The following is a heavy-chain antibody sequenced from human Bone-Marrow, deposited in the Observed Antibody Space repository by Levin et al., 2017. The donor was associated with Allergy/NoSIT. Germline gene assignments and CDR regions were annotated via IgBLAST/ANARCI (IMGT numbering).Heavy chain of an antibody. J-gene: IGHJ6*02. CDR3: ARGHFPYYDYGMDV. Sequence: ASVKVSCKASGYTFTTYGLTWVRQAPGQGLEWMGWVSAYSGNTNYALNLQDRVTMTTDTATNTAYMELTSLRSDDTAIYYWARGHFPYYDYGMDVWGQGTTVVVSS. CDR2: VSAYSGNT. CDR1: GYTFTTYG. V-gene: IGHV1-18*01.